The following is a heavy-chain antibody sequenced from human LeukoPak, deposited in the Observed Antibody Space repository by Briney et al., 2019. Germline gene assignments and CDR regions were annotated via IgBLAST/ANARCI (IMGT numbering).Heavy chain of an antibody. CDR1: GFSLSTSGMC. CDR3: ARISDDYGGNSELDY. V-gene: IGHV2-70*11. CDR2: LDWDDDK. Sequence: SGPTLVNPTQTLTLTCTFSGFSLSTSGMCGSWIRQPPGKALEWLARLDWDDDKYYSTSLKTRLTISKDTSKNQVVLTMTNMDPVDTATYYCARISDDYGGNSELDYWGQGTLVTVSS. D-gene: IGHD4-23*01. J-gene: IGHJ4*02.